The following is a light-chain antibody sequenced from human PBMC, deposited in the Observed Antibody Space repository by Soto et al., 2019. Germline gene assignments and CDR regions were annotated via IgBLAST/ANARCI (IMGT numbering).Light chain of an antibody. J-gene: IGLJ2*01. CDR3: TSWTTSTTMI. CDR2: DVN. Sequence: QSVLTQPASVSGSPGQSITISCTGTSSDIGAYNFVSWYQQHPGKAPKLMLYDVNIRPSGVSNRFSGSKSGNTAFLTISGFQAEDEADYYCTSWTTSTTMIFGGGTKLTVL. CDR1: SSDIGAYNF. V-gene: IGLV2-14*03.